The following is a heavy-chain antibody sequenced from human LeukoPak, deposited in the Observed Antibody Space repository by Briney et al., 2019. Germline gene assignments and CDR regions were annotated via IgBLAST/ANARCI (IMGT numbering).Heavy chain of an antibody. D-gene: IGHD2-2*01. V-gene: IGHV1-8*03. J-gene: IGHJ6*03. CDR1: GYTFTSYD. CDR2: MNPNSGNT. CDR3: ARGHDCSSTSCYYYYYYMDV. Sequence: ASVKVSCKASGYTFTSYDINWVRQATGQGLEWMGWMNPNSGNTGYAQKFQGRVTITRNTSISTAYMELSSLRSEDTAVYYCARGHDCSSTSCYYYYYYMDVWGKGTTVTVSS.